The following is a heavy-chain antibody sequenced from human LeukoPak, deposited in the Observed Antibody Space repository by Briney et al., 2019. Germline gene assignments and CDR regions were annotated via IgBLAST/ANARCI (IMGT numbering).Heavy chain of an antibody. CDR2: ISYDGSNK. CDR3: ARSSPYYDILTGLEGYYFDY. CDR1: GFTFSSYA. V-gene: IGHV3-30*04. D-gene: IGHD3-9*01. J-gene: IGHJ4*02. Sequence: GGSLRLSCAASGFTFSSYAMHWVRQAPGKGLEWVAVISYDGSNKYYADSVKGRFTISRDNSKNTLYLQMNSLRAEDTAVYYCARSSPYYDILTGLEGYYFDYWGQGTLVTVSS.